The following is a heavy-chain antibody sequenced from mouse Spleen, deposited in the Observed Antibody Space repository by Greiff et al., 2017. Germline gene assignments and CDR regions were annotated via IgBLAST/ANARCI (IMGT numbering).Heavy chain of an antibody. CDR1: GFNIKNTY. Sequence: EVQLPQSVAELVRPGASVKLSCTASGFNIKNTYIHWVKQRPAQGLEWIGRIDPANGNTKYAPKFQGKATITADTSSNTAYLQLSSLTSEDTAIYYCALSDYFDYWGQGTTLTVSS. D-gene: IGHD1-3*01. CDR2: IDPANGNT. CDR3: ALSDYFDY. J-gene: IGHJ2*01. V-gene: IGHV14-3*01.